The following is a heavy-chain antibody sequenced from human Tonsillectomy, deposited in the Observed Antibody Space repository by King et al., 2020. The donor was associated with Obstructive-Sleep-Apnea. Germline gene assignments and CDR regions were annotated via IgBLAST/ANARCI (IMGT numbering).Heavy chain of an antibody. Sequence: QLVQSGTEVKKPGASVRVSCKASGYTFTTYGISWVRQAPGQGLEWMGWISGYNGYTNYAQKLQGRVTMTTDTSTSTAYMDLRSLRSDDTAVYYCARRLVGSNNWFDPWGQGTLVTVSS. CDR2: ISGYNGYT. V-gene: IGHV1-18*01. CDR1: GYTFTTYG. CDR3: ARRLVGSNNWFDP. D-gene: IGHD1-26*01. J-gene: IGHJ5*02.